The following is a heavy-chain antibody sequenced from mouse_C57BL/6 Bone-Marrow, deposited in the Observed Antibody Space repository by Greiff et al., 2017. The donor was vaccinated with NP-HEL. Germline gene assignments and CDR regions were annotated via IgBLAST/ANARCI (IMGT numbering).Heavy chain of an antibody. V-gene: IGHV1-82*01. CDR2: IYPGDGDT. J-gene: IGHJ1*03. CDR3: ARPTVVATRWYFDV. Sequence: QVQLQQSGPELVKPGASVKISCKASGYAFSSSWMNWVKQRPGKGLEWIGRIYPGDGDTNYNGKFKGKATLTADKSSSTAYMQLSSLTSEDSAVYFCARPTVVATRWYFDVWGTGTTVTVSS. CDR1: GYAFSSSW. D-gene: IGHD1-1*01.